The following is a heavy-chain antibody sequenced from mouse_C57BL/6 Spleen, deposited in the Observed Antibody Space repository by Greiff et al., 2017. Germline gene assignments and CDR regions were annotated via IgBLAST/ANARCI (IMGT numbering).Heavy chain of an antibody. CDR3: ARRDYGGY. V-gene: IGHV1-54*01. J-gene: IGHJ2*01. Sequence: VKLMESGAELVRPGTSVKVSCKASGYAFTNYLIEWVKQRPGQGLEWIGVINPGSGGTNYNEKFKGKATLTADKSSSTAYMQLSSLTSEDSAVYFCARRDYGGYCGQGTTLTVSS. D-gene: IGHD2-4*01. CDR2: INPGSGGT. CDR1: GYAFTNYL.